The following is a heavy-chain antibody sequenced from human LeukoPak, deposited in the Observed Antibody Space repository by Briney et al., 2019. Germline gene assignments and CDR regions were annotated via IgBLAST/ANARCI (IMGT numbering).Heavy chain of an antibody. D-gene: IGHD6-19*01. CDR1: GGSISSYY. CDR3: ARGMGSSGHAFDI. CDR2: IYYSGST. Sequence: SKTLSLTCTASGGSISSYYLIWLRQPPGKGLEWIGYIYYSGSTNYNPSLKSRVTISVDTSKNQFSLKLSSVTAADTAVYYCARGMGSSGHAFDIWGQGTMVTVSS. J-gene: IGHJ3*02. V-gene: IGHV4-59*01.